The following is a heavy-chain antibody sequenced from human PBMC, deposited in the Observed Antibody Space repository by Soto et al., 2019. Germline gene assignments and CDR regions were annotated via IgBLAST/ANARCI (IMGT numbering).Heavy chain of an antibody. CDR3: ARSQGKKVYRNVEWLLNSLDV. D-gene: IGHD3-3*01. CDR1: GCTFTSYD. CDR2: MNPNSGNT. J-gene: IGHJ6*02. V-gene: IGHV1-8*01. Sequence: ASVKVSCKASGCTFTSYDINWVRQATGQGLEWMGWMNPNSGNTGYAQKFQGRVTMTRNTSISTAYMELSSLRSEDTAVYYSARSQGKKVYRNVEWLLNSLDVWGQGTTVTVPS.